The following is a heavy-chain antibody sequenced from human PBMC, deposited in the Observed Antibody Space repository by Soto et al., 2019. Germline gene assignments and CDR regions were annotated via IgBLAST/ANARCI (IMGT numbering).Heavy chain of an antibody. J-gene: IGHJ6*02. V-gene: IGHV3-21*01. Sequence: LRLSCISSGFTFRTYTMNWVRQAPGKGLEWVSGIRGFSPYTFYAESVKGRFTISRDNPKNSLYLQMDSLRAEDTAVYYCARDRGYDAHDYYYNAMDVWGQGTTVTSP. CDR1: GFTFRTYT. CDR2: IRGFSPYT. D-gene: IGHD3-10*01. CDR3: ARDRGYDAHDYYYNAMDV.